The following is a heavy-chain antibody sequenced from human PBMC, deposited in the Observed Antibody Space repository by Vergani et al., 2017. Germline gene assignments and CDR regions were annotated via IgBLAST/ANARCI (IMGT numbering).Heavy chain of an antibody. CDR2: IIPIFGTA. CDR3: ASRPYNWNDQSYYYYYGMDV. Sequence: QVQLVQSGAEVKKPGSSVKVSCKASGGTFSSYAISWVRQAPGQGLEWIGGIIPIFGTANYAQKFQGRVTITADESTSTAYMELSSLRSEDTAVYYCASRPYNWNDQSYYYYYGMDVWGQGTTVTVSS. V-gene: IGHV1-69*01. CDR1: GGTFSSYA. D-gene: IGHD1-20*01. J-gene: IGHJ6*02.